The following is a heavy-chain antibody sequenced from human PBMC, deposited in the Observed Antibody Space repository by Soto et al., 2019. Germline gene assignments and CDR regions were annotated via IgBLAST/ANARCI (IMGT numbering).Heavy chain of an antibody. D-gene: IGHD6-6*01. V-gene: IGHV5-51*01. J-gene: IGHJ6*02. Sequence: PXESVKTSGKGSGYSFTSYGIDWVRRVPGKRLDRMGIIYPGDSDTRYSPSFQGQVTISADKSISTAYLQWSSLKASDTAMYYCARIRAARPLYYYYGMDVWGQGTTVSVSS. CDR2: IYPGDSDT. CDR3: ARIRAARPLYYYYGMDV. CDR1: GYSFTSYG.